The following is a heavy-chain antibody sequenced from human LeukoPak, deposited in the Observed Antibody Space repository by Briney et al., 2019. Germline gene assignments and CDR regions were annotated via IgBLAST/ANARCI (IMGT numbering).Heavy chain of an antibody. CDR3: ARVGPYGDYY. Sequence: SETLSLTCAVSGGSISSGGYSWSWIRQPPGKGLEWIGYIYHSGSTYYNPSLKSRVTISVDRSKNQFSLKLSSATAADTAVYYCARVGPYGDYYWGQGTLVTVSS. CDR2: IYHSGST. CDR1: GGSISSGGYS. V-gene: IGHV4-30-2*01. D-gene: IGHD4-17*01. J-gene: IGHJ4*02.